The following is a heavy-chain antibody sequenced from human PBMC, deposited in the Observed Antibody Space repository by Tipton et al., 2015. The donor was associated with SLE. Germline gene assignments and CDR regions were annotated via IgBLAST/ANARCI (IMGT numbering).Heavy chain of an antibody. J-gene: IGHJ6*03. Sequence: GSLRLSCEASGCSFSGYWMSWVRQAPGKGLEWVANIKQDGREIYYVDSVKGRFTISRDNAKNSLYLHMNSLRAEDTSIYYCARDVRDYGFWSGLSHHYMDVWGKGTTVTVSS. CDR2: IKQDGREI. CDR1: GCSFSGYW. CDR3: ARDVRDYGFWSGLSHHYMDV. V-gene: IGHV3-7*01. D-gene: IGHD3-3*01.